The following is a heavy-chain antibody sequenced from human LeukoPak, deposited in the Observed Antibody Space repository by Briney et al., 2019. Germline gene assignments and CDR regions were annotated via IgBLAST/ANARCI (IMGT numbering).Heavy chain of an antibody. Sequence: GGSLRLSCAVSGFTFSSYAMSWVRQAPGKGLERVSLISASGGTTYYADSVKGRFTISRDNSKNTLYLQMNSLRAEDTAVYYCAKRSSSTSCYRPFCYNYAIDVWGQGTTVTVSS. CDR3: AKRSSSTSCYRPFCYNYAIDV. J-gene: IGHJ6*02. CDR1: GFTFSSYA. CDR2: ISASGGTT. D-gene: IGHD2-2*01. V-gene: IGHV3-23*01.